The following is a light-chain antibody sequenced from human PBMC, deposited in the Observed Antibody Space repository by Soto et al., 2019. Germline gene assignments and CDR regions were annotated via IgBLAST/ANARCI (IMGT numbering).Light chain of an antibody. J-gene: IGKJ1*01. Sequence: IVLTQSPGTLCLSPGERATLACRSSQSVSNNYLAWYQQKPGQAPRLLIYGASNRATGIPDRFSGSGSGTDFTLTISRLEPEDFAVYYCQQYGSSPWTFGQGTKVDIK. CDR1: QSVSNNY. V-gene: IGKV3-20*01. CDR3: QQYGSSPWT. CDR2: GAS.